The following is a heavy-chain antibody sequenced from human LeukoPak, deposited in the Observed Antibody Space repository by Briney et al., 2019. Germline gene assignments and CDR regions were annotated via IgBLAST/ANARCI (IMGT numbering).Heavy chain of an antibody. J-gene: IGHJ4*02. D-gene: IGHD1-1*01. Sequence: PGQSLRLSCDASGFSMYTYTMYWVRQAPGQGLEWVSGIRNSDGMTYYADSVRGRFAISTDNSKNTLYLQVNSLRTEDTALYYCAKGLERESRLDSWGQGTLVTVSS. V-gene: IGHV3-23*01. CDR2: IRNSDGMT. CDR3: AKGLERESRLDS. CDR1: GFSMYTYT.